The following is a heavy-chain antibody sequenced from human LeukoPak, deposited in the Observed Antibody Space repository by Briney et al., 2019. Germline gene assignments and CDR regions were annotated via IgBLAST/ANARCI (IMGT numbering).Heavy chain of an antibody. CDR1: GYTFTSHG. Sequence: ASVKVSCKASGYTFTSHGISWVRQAPGQGLEWMGWISAYNGNTNYAQKLQGRVTMTTDTSTSTAYMELRSLRSDDTAVYYCARGVSPIYGQKMGFDYWGQGTLVTVSS. CDR2: ISAYNGNT. V-gene: IGHV1-18*01. J-gene: IGHJ4*02. D-gene: IGHD3-10*01. CDR3: ARGVSPIYGQKMGFDY.